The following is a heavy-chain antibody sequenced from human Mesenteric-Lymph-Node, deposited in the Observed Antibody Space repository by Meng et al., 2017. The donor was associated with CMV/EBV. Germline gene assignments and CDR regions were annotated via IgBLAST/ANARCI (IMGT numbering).Heavy chain of an antibody. CDR2: ISWNSGNI. V-gene: IGHV3-9*01. J-gene: IGHJ6*02. CDR1: GFTFDDYA. Sequence: SCAASGFTFDDYAMHWVRQAPGKGLEWVSGISWNSGNIGYVDPVKGRFTISRDSAKNSLYLQMNSLRPEDTALYYCTKDIFPNDYSNYYGMDVWGQGTTVTVSS. D-gene: IGHD4-11*01. CDR3: TKDIFPNDYSNYYGMDV.